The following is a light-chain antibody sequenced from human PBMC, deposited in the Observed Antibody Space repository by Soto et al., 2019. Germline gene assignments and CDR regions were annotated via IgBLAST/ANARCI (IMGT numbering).Light chain of an antibody. Sequence: DIQMTQSPSTLSASVGDRVTITCRASQSISGWLAWYQQKPGKAPKLLIYHASSLASGVPSRISGSGAGTEFTLTISSLQADDFTTYYCQQYNSYWTFGQGTKVESK. CDR2: HAS. CDR1: QSISGW. V-gene: IGKV1-5*01. CDR3: QQYNSYWT. J-gene: IGKJ1*01.